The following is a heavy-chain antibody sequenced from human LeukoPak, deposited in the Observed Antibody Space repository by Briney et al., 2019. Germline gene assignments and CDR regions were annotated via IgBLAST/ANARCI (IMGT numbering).Heavy chain of an antibody. V-gene: IGHV3-30*02. CDR1: GLTFSSYG. Sequence: GGSLRLSCAASGLTFSSYGMHWVRQAPGKGLQWVAFIRYDGSNKYYADSVKGRFTISRDNSKNTLYLQMNSLRAEDTAVYYCAKGYYDSSGYYDDLDYWGQGTPVTVSS. CDR2: IRYDGSNK. J-gene: IGHJ4*02. D-gene: IGHD3-22*01. CDR3: AKGYYDSSGYYDDLDY.